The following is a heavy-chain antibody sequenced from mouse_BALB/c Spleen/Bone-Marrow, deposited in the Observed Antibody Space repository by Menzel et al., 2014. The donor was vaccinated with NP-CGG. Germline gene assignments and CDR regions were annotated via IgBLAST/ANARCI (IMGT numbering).Heavy chain of an antibody. D-gene: IGHD4-1*01. CDR1: GFTFSSFG. Sequence: EVKLVESGGGLVQPGGSRKLSCAASGFTFSSFGVHWVRQAPEKGLEWVAYISSGSSTIFYADTLKGRFTVSRDNPKNTLFLQMTSLRSEDTAMYYCTRGGNWDDFDYWGQGTTLTVSS. J-gene: IGHJ2*01. CDR3: TRGGNWDDFDY. V-gene: IGHV5-17*02. CDR2: ISSGSSTI.